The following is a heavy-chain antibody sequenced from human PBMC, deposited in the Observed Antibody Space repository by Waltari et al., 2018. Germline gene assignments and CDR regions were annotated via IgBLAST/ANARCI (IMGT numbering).Heavy chain of an antibody. D-gene: IGHD6-19*01. CDR1: GCSISNSY. V-gene: IGHV4-4*07. CDR2: IYTSGNT. Sequence: QVQLPESGPGLVKPSETLSLTCIVSGCSISNSYWSWIRQPAGKGLEWIGRIYTSGNTNYNPSLKSRVTMSVDTSKNQLSLKLSSVTAADTAVYYCARMGYSSGWPEFDYWGQGTLVTVSS. J-gene: IGHJ4*02. CDR3: ARMGYSSGWPEFDY.